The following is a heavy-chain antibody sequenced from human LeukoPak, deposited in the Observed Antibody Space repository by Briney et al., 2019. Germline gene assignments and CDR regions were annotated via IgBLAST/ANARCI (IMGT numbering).Heavy chain of an antibody. CDR2: IYYSGRTNYRST. CDR3: ARGLVRSSGWYEGRGFDY. J-gene: IGHJ4*02. D-gene: IGHD6-19*01. V-gene: IGHV4-59*01. Sequence: SETLSLTCTVFGGSIRNYYWSWIRQPPGKGLELIGYIYYSGRTNYRSTNYNPSLNSRVTMSVDTSKNQFSLSLSSVTAADTAVYYCARGLVRSSGWYEGRGFDYWGQGTLVTVSS. CDR1: GGSIRNYY.